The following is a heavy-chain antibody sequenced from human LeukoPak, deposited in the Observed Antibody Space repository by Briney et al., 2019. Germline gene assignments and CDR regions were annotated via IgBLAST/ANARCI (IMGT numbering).Heavy chain of an antibody. V-gene: IGHV3-30-3*01. Sequence: GGSLRLSCAASGFTFSSYAMHWVRQAPGKGLEWVAVISYDGSNKYYADSVKGRFTISRDNAKNSLYLQMNSLRAEDTAVYYCARGNYWGQGTLVTVSS. CDR2: ISYDGSNK. CDR3: ARGNY. J-gene: IGHJ4*02. CDR1: GFTFSSYA.